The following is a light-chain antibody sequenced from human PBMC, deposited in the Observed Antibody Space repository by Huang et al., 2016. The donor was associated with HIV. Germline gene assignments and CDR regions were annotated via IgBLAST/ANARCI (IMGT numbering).Light chain of an antibody. J-gene: IGKJ3*01. Sequence: ENVLTQSPATLSLSPGERATLSCRASQSISSDLGWYQQKPGQVPRLLIYDASNRATGTPTRFSGSGSWTDFTLTISSLEPEDFAIYYCQERSNWPPMFTFGPGTRVDIK. CDR1: QSISSD. V-gene: IGKV3-11*01. CDR2: DAS. CDR3: QERSNWPPMFT.